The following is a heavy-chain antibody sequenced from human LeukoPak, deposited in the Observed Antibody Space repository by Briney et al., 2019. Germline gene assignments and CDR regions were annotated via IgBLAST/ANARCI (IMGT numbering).Heavy chain of an antibody. D-gene: IGHD1-1*01. CDR1: GYTFTGYY. V-gene: IGHV1-2*02. J-gene: IGHJ6*02. Sequence: ASVKVSCKASGYTFTGYYMHWVRQAPGQGLEWMGWINPNSGGTNYAQKFQGRVTMTRDTSISTAYMELSRLRSDDTAVYYCAREGNGDYYYGMDVWGQGTTVTVSS. CDR2: INPNSGGT. CDR3: AREGNGDYYYGMDV.